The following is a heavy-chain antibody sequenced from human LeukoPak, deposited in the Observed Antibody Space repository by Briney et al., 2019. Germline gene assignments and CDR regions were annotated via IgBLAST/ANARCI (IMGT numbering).Heavy chain of an antibody. V-gene: IGHV1-2*02. CDR3: ARGRLRWYSFDY. J-gene: IGHJ4*02. CDR2: INPNSGGT. CDR1: GYTFTDYY. D-gene: IGHD4-23*01. Sequence: ASVKVSCKASGYTFTDYYMHWVRQAPGQGPEWMGWINPNSGGTNYAQKFQGRVTMTRDTSISTAYMELSRLRSDDTAVYYCARGRLRWYSFDYWGQGTLVTVSS.